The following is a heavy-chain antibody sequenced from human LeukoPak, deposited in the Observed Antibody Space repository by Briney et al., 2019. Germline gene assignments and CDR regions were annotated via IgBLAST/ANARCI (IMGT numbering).Heavy chain of an antibody. CDR2: VSGAGGST. D-gene: IGHD3-16*01. V-gene: IGHV3-23*01. CDR3: AKRTVGEGPPFDY. CDR1: GFIFRNYA. Sequence: PGGSLRLSCAASGFIFRNYAMTWVRQAPGKGLEWVSAVSGAGGSTYYADSVKGRFTISRDNSKSTLYLQMNSLSAEDTAVYYCAKRTVGEGPPFDYWGQGTLVTVSS. J-gene: IGHJ4*02.